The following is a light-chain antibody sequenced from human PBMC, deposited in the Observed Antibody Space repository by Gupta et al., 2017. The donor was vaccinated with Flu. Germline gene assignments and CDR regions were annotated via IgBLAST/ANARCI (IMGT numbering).Light chain of an antibody. CDR1: SLRNSY. V-gene: IGLV3-19*01. CDR2: AKN. CDR3: NPPASTANHHAV. Sequence: SSELTQDPAVSVALGQTVRITCQGDSLRNSYASWYQQKPGQAPVLVSYAKNIRPSGIPPRFSVSSSGNTASFIIPGAQAEDEAAYYCNPPASTANHHAVFGGGTKLTVL. J-gene: IGLJ2*01.